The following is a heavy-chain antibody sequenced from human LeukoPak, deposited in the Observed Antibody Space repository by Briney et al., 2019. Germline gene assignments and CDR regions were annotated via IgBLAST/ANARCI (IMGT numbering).Heavy chain of an antibody. CDR1: GYTFTSYV. V-gene: IGHV1-18*04. CDR3: ARARYDILTGYYDY. J-gene: IGHJ4*02. CDR2: ISAYNCNT. D-gene: IGHD3-9*01. Sequence: SVTVSCKGSGYTFTSYVISGVGPPPAQGLEWMGWISAYNCNTNYVQKLQGRVTMTTDTSTSTAYMELRSLRSDDTAVYYCARARYDILTGYYDYWGQGTLVTVSS.